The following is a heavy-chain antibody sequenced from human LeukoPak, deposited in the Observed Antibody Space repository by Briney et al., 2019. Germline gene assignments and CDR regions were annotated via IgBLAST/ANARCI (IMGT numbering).Heavy chain of an antibody. D-gene: IGHD6-13*01. CDR2: IYYSGST. Sequence: PSETLSLTCTVSGGSISGYYWSWIRQPPGKGLEWIGYIYYSGSTSYNPSLKSRVTISVDTSKNQFSLKLSSVTAADTAVYYCARGGSIAAAGTFDYWGQGTLVTVSS. CDR3: ARGGSIAAAGTFDY. V-gene: IGHV4-59*01. CDR1: GGSISGYY. J-gene: IGHJ4*02.